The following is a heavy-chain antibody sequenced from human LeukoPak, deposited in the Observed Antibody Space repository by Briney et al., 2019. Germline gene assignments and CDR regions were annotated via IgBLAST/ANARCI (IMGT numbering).Heavy chain of an antibody. V-gene: IGHV3-21*01. CDR2: ISSSSSYV. CDR1: GFTFGDYA. Sequence: GGSLRLSCTASGFTFGDYAMSWVRQAPGKGLEWVSSISSSSSYVYYADSVKGRFTISRDNAKNSLYLQMNSLRAEDTAVYYCARGFRYCTNGVCSGFDPWGQGTLVTVSS. D-gene: IGHD2-8*01. J-gene: IGHJ5*02. CDR3: ARGFRYCTNGVCSGFDP.